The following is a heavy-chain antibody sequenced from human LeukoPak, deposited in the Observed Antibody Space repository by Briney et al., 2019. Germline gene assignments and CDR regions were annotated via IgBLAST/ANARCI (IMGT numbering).Heavy chain of an antibody. CDR1: GFTFSSYA. J-gene: IGHJ4*02. Sequence: GRSLRLSCAASGFTFSSYAMHWVRQAPGKGLEWVAVISYDGSNKYYADSVKGRFTISRDNAKNSLYLQMNSLRAEDTAVYYCAKDVFSSWYFDYWGQGTLVTVSS. CDR2: ISYDGSNK. CDR3: AKDVFSSWYFDY. V-gene: IGHV3-30*04. D-gene: IGHD6-13*01.